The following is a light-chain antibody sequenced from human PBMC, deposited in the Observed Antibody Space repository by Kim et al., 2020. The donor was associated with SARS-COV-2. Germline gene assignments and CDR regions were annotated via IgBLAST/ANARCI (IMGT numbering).Light chain of an antibody. V-gene: IGLV6-57*02. J-gene: IGLJ3*02. CDR3: QSYDSSNPWV. Sequence: NFMLTQPHSVSESPGQTVTISCTGSSGSIASNYVQWYQQRPGRAPTTVIYEDNQRPSGVPDRFSGSIDSSSNSASLTISGLKAEDEADYYCQSYDSSNPWVFGGGTKLTVL. CDR1: SGSIASNY. CDR2: EDN.